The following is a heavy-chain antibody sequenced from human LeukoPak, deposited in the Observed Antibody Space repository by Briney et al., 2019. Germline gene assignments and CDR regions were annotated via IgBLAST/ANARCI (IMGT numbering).Heavy chain of an antibody. V-gene: IGHV3-15*01. Sequence: PGGSLRLSCAASEFTFKNAWMNWVRQAPGKGLEGVGRIRSKTDGGTTEYAAPVRGRFTISRDDSKNMLYLQMNSLKTEDTAVYYCSTGLIPTTGYYWGQGTLVAVSS. J-gene: IGHJ4*02. CDR3: STGLIPTTGYY. CDR2: IRSKTDGGTT. CDR1: EFTFKNAW. D-gene: IGHD1-1*01.